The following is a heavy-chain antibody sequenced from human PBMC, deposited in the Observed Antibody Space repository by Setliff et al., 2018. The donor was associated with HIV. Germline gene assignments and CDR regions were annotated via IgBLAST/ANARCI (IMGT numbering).Heavy chain of an antibody. Sequence: SETLSLTCAVYGGAFSGYYWTWIRQSPGRGLEWIGEIYHSEYTNYNPSLKSRVSISVDKSKNQFSLKLNSVTAADTAMSYCARRGDSSGYYDAFDVWGQGTKVTVSS. CDR2: IYHSEYT. J-gene: IGHJ3*01. CDR1: GGAFSGYY. CDR3: ARRGDSSGYYDAFDV. D-gene: IGHD3-22*01. V-gene: IGHV4-34*01.